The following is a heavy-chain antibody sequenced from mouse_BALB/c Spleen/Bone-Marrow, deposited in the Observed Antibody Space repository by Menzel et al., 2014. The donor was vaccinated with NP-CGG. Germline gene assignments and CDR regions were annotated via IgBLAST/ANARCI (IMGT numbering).Heavy chain of an antibody. CDR1: GFTSSNYG. CDR2: ISGGGSYT. J-gene: IGHJ3*01. V-gene: IGHV5-9-2*01. Sequence: EVKVVESGGGLVKSGRSLKLSCAASGFTSSNYGMSWVRQTPEKRLEWVATISGGGSYTFYSDSVKGRFTISRDNAKNNLYLQLSSLRSEDTALYYCARHAYYDQTEVSFVYWGQGTLVTVSA. D-gene: IGHD2-4*01. CDR3: ARHAYYDQTEVSFVY.